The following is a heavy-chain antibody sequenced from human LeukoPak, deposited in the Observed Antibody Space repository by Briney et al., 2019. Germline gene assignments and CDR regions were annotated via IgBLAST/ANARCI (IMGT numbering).Heavy chain of an antibody. Sequence: ASVKVSCKVSGYTLTELSIHWVRQAPGQGLEWMGGFEPEDGETIYAQKFQGRVTMTEDTSTNTAYMELSSLRSEDTAVYYCAGFGSGSNDAFDIWGQGTMVTVSS. CDR3: AGFGSGSNDAFDI. V-gene: IGHV1-24*01. CDR2: FEPEDGET. D-gene: IGHD3-10*01. J-gene: IGHJ3*02. CDR1: GYTLTELS.